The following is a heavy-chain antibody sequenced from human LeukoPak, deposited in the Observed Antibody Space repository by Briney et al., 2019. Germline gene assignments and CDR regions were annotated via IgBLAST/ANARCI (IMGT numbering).Heavy chain of an antibody. V-gene: IGHV3-48*01. CDR1: GFSFNIYS. CDR2: ISSSSNTI. J-gene: IGHJ4*02. CDR3: ARDLRYYGSGDY. D-gene: IGHD3-10*01. Sequence: GGSLRLSCAASGFSFNIYSMNWVRQAPGKGLEWVSYISSSSNTIYYADSVKGRFTISRDNAKNSLYLQMNSLRAEDTAVYYCARDLRYYGSGDYWSQGTLVTVSS.